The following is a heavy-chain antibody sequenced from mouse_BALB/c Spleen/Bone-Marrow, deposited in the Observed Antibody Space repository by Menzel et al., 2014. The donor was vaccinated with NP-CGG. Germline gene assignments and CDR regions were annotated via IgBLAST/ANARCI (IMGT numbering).Heavy chain of an antibody. CDR2: IRNKANGYST. D-gene: IGHD2-3*01. CDR1: GFTFTDYY. CDR3: ARGGNDLDY. J-gene: IGHJ2*01. V-gene: IGHV7-3*02. Sequence: EVKVVDSGGGLVQPGGSLRLSCATSGFTFTDYYMSWVRQPPGKALEWLGFIRNKANGYSTEYSASVKGRFTISRDNSQSILYLQMNTLRAEDSATYYCARGGNDLDYWGQGTTLTVSS.